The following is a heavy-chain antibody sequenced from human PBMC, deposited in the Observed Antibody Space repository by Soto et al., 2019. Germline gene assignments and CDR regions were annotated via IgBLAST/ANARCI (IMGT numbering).Heavy chain of an antibody. CDR1: GFSRSTVGVT. V-gene: IGHV2-5*02. Sequence: QITLKESGPTLVEPTQTLTLTCTFSGFSRSTVGVTVGWIRQAPGKALEWLALINWDNTKGYSPSLKRELTNTKDTTKNLVVHLRTSMEPVDTATYYCARSKGRASGLLIWFDSGGQGTLVTVPS. CDR3: ARSKGRASGLLIWFDS. CDR2: INWDNTK. D-gene: IGHD3-3*01. J-gene: IGHJ5*01.